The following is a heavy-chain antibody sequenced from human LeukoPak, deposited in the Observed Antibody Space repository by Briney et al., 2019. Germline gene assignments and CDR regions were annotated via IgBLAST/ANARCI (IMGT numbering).Heavy chain of an antibody. D-gene: IGHD6-19*01. J-gene: IGHJ4*02. CDR1: GFTFSSSW. Sequence: GRSLRLSCAASGFTFSSSWMHWVRQAPGKGPMWVSRINSDGSNTFSADFVKGRFTISRDNAKNTLYLQMNSLRAEDTAVYYCASSSGWLIDNWGQGTLVTVSS. CDR3: ASSSGWLIDN. V-gene: IGHV3-74*01. CDR2: INSDGSNT.